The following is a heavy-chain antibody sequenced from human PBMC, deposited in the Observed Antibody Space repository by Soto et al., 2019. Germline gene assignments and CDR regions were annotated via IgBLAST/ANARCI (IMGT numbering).Heavy chain of an antibody. CDR3: AKDRLWFGELSGYFDY. J-gene: IGHJ4*02. Sequence: EVQLVESGGGLVQPGRSLRLSCAASGFTFDDYAMHWVRQAPGKGLEWVSGISWNSGSIGYADSVKGRFTISRDNAKNSLYLQMNSLRAEDTALYYCAKDRLWFGELSGYFDYWGQGTLVTVSS. D-gene: IGHD3-10*01. CDR1: GFTFDDYA. V-gene: IGHV3-9*01. CDR2: ISWNSGSI.